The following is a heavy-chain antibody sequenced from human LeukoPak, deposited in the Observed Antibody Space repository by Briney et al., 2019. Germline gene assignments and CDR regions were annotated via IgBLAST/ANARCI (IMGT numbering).Heavy chain of an antibody. CDR2: INTYNGNT. J-gene: IGHJ4*02. CDR1: GYTLNKFG. V-gene: IGHV1-18*01. Sequence: PGASVKVSGKASGYTLNKFGMSWVRQAPGQGLEWLGWINTYNGNTKLGEKFQGRVTMTTDTSTSIVYMELTSLRTDDTAVYFCARDTPQHLKRFDYWGQGTLITVSS. D-gene: IGHD6-13*01. CDR3: ARDTPQHLKRFDY.